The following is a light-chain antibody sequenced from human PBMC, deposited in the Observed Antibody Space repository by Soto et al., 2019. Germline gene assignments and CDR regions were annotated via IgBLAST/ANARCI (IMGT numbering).Light chain of an antibody. CDR3: PQYGSSPRIT. J-gene: IGKJ3*01. V-gene: IGKV3-20*01. CDR1: QTVSSSY. CDR2: GAS. Sequence: EIVLTQSPGTLSLSPGERATLSCRASQTVSSSYLACYQQKPGQAPRLLIYGASSRATGIPDRFSGSGSGTDFTLTISGLEPEDFAVYYCPQYGSSPRITFGPGTKVDIK.